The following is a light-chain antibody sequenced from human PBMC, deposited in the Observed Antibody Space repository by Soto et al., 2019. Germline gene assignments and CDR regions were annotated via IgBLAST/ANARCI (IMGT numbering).Light chain of an antibody. Sequence: IQMTQSPSSLSASVGDRVTITCRASQSISSNLNWYQQKPGEAPKLLIYVASSLQSGVPSRFSGSESGTDYTLTISSLQPEDFGTYYCQQSYSTPYTFGQGTKLEIK. V-gene: IGKV1-39*01. J-gene: IGKJ2*01. CDR1: QSISSN. CDR3: QQSYSTPYT. CDR2: VAS.